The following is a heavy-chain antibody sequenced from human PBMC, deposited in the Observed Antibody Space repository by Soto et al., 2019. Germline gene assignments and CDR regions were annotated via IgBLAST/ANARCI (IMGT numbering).Heavy chain of an antibody. Sequence: ASVKVSCKASGYTFTSYAMHWVRQAPGQRLEWMGWINAGNGNTKYSQKFQGRVTITRDTSASTAYMELSSLRSEDTAVYYCARKGLSHYYYYYGMDVWGQGTTVTVSS. J-gene: IGHJ6*02. CDR1: GYTFTSYA. D-gene: IGHD3-16*02. CDR3: ARKGLSHYYYYYGMDV. CDR2: INAGNGNT. V-gene: IGHV1-3*01.